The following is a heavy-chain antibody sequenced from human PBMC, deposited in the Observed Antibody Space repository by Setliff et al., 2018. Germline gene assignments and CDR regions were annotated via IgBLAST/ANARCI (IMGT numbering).Heavy chain of an antibody. J-gene: IGHJ5*01. D-gene: IGHD1-1*01. Sequence: SETLSLTCTVSGGSVSSSSYYWGWIRQPPGKGLEWIGTIYYSGTTYYSPSLKSRVTISVDTSKNQFSLKLTSVTAADTAIYYCASRTTGPGGWFDYWGQGALVTVSS. CDR3: ASRTTGPGGWFDY. V-gene: IGHV4-39*01. CDR1: GGSVSSSSYY. CDR2: IYYSGTT.